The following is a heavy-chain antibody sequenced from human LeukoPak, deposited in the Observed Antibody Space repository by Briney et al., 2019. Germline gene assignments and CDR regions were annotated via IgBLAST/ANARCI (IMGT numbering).Heavy chain of an antibody. D-gene: IGHD5-18*01. CDR1: GFTVSSNY. CDR2: IYSGGST. J-gene: IGHJ4*02. CDR3: ARGKNTAMVDY. V-gene: IGHV3-53*01. Sequence: GGSLRLSCAASGFTVSSNYMSWVRQAPGKGLEWVSVIYSGGSTYYADPVKGRFTISRDNSKNTLYLQMNSLRAEDTAVYYCARGKNTAMVDYWGQGTLVTVSS.